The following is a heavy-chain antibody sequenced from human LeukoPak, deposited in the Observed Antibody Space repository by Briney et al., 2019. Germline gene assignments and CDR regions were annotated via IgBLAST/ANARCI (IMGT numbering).Heavy chain of an antibody. V-gene: IGHV1-3*01. CDR3: ARDRAGTGLSWFDP. J-gene: IGHJ5*02. CDR2: INAGNGNT. CDR1: GYTFTSYA. D-gene: IGHD6-19*01. Sequence: GASVKVSCKASGYTFTSYAMHWVRQAPGQRPEWMGWINAGNGNTKYSQKLQGRVTITRGTSASTAYMELSSLRSEDTAVYYCARDRAGTGLSWFDPWGQGTLVTVSS.